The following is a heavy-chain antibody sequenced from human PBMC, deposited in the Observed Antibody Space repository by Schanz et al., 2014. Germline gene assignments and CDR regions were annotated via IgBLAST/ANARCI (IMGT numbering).Heavy chain of an antibody. CDR3: ARPRFDYGEVDY. V-gene: IGHV3-33*08. D-gene: IGHD4-17*01. CDR1: GFTFSKYW. Sequence: QEQLVESGGGLVKPGGSLRLSCAASGFTFSKYWMSWVRQAPGKGLEWVAVIWNNGVTKYYADSVRGRFTISRDRFQNTLYLRMSSLRAEDTAVYYCARPRFDYGEVDYWGQGTLVTVSS. J-gene: IGHJ4*02. CDR2: IWNNGVTK.